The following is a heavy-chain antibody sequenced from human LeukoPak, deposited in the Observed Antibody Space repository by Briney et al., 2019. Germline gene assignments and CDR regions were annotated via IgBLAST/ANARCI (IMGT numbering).Heavy chain of an antibody. Sequence: SETLSLTCTVSGGSISSHYWSWIRQPPGKGLEWIGYIYYSGSTNYNPSLKSRVTISVDTSKNQFSLKLSSVTAADTAVYYCARVPLLANWGFFDYWGQGTLVTVPS. CDR3: ARVPLLANWGFFDY. CDR1: GGSISSHY. CDR2: IYYSGST. J-gene: IGHJ4*02. D-gene: IGHD7-27*01. V-gene: IGHV4-59*11.